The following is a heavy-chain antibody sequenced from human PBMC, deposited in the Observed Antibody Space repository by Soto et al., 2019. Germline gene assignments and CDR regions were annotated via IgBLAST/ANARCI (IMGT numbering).Heavy chain of an antibody. CDR3: ARVDWDYDFCSGYSARNDAIDI. Sequence: SETLSLTCTVSGGSISSYYWSWIRQPPGKGLEWIGYIYYSGSTNYNPSLKSRVTISVDTSKNQFSLKLSSVTAADTAVYYCARVDWDYDFCSGYSARNDAIDIWGQGTMVTV. CDR2: IYYSGST. J-gene: IGHJ3*02. D-gene: IGHD3-3*01. V-gene: IGHV4-59*01. CDR1: GGSISSYY.